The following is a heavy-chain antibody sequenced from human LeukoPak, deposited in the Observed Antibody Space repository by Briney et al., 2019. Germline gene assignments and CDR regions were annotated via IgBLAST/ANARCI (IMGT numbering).Heavy chain of an antibody. CDR2: INPNSGGT. CDR3: ASPQYCSGGGCYATDY. V-gene: IGHV1-2*06. D-gene: IGHD2-15*01. CDR1: GYTFTGYY. Sequence: ASVKVSCKASGYTFTGYYMHWVRQAPGQGLEWMGQINPNSGGTNYAQKFQGRVTMTRDTSISTAYMELSRLRSDDTAVYYCASPQYCSGGGCYATDYWGQGTLVTVSS. J-gene: IGHJ4*02.